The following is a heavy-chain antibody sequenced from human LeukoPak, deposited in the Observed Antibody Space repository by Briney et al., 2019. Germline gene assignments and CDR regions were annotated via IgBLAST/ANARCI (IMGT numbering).Heavy chain of an antibody. CDR3: TREPDVWGTWYFDL. J-gene: IGHJ2*01. CDR1: GFTFSSYA. CDR2: ISYDGSNK. D-gene: IGHD1-7*01. Sequence: GGSLRLSCAASGFTFSSYAMHWVRQAPGKGLEWVAVISYDGSNKYYADSVKGRFAISRDNSKNTLYLQMNSLRAEDTAVYYCTREPDVWGTWYFDLWGRGTQVTVSS. V-gene: IGHV3-30*09.